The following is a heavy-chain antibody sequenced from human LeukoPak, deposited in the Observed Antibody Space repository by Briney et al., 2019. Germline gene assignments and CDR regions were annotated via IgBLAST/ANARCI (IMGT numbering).Heavy chain of an antibody. Sequence: ASVKVSCKASGGTFSSYAISWVRQAPGQGLEWMGWISAYNGNTNYAQKLQGRVTMTTDTSTSTAYMELRSLRSDDTAVYYCARVYYYDSSGYYPLYGMDVWGQGTTVTVSS. CDR1: GGTFSSYA. CDR3: ARVYYYDSSGYYPLYGMDV. V-gene: IGHV1-18*01. D-gene: IGHD3-22*01. CDR2: ISAYNGNT. J-gene: IGHJ6*02.